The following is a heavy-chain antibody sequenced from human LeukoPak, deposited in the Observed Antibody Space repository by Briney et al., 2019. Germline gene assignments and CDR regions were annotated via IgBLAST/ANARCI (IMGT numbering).Heavy chain of an antibody. V-gene: IGHV3-21*01. CDR2: ISSSSSYI. CDR3: AKEMTYDSSDY. Sequence: GGSLRLSCAASGFTFSSYSMNWVRQAPGKGLEWVSSISSSSSYIYYADSVKGRFTISRDNSKNTLYLQMNSLRAEDTAVYYCAKEMTYDSSDYWGQGTLVTVSS. D-gene: IGHD3-22*01. J-gene: IGHJ4*02. CDR1: GFTFSSYS.